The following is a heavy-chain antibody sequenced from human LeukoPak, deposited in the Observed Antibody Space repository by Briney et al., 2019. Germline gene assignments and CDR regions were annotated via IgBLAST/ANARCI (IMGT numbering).Heavy chain of an antibody. V-gene: IGHV3-53*05. J-gene: IGHJ4*02. CDR1: GFTVSSNY. D-gene: IGHD4-11*01. CDR3: AKDRRNNYEVCDY. Sequence: GGSLRLSCAPSGFTVSSNYMSWVRQAPGKGLEGVSVIYSGGDTFYADSVKGRFTISRDNSKNTLYLQMNSLRAEDTAVYYCAKDRRNNYEVCDYWGQGTLVTVSS. CDR2: IYSGGDT.